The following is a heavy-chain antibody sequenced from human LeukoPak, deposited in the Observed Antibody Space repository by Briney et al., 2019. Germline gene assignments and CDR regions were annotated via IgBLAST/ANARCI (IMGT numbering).Heavy chain of an antibody. CDR1: GGSISSSSYY. D-gene: IGHD2-8*01. J-gene: IGHJ4*02. CDR3: SRENGAFSPFGY. V-gene: IGHV4-39*07. CDR2: IYYSGST. Sequence: SETLSLTCTVSGGSISSSSYYWGWIRQPPGKGLEWIGSIYYSGSTYDNPSLTSRVTISVDTSKNQLSLNLTSVTAADTAVYYCSRENGAFSPFGYWGQGILVTV.